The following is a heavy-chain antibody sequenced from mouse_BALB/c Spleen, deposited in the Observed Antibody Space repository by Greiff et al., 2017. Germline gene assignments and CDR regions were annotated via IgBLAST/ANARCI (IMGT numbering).Heavy chain of an antibody. CDR2: ISSGGST. D-gene: IGHD1-1*01. J-gene: IGHJ1*01. Sequence: EVKVEESGGGLVKPGGSLKLSCAASGFTFSSYAMSWVRQTPEKRLEWVASISSGGSTYYPDSVKGRFTISRDNARNILYLQMSSLRSEDTAMYYCARRFYYGSSYPYWYFDVWGAGTTVTVSS. CDR1: GFTFSSYA. CDR3: ARRFYYGSSYPYWYFDV. V-gene: IGHV5-6-5*01.